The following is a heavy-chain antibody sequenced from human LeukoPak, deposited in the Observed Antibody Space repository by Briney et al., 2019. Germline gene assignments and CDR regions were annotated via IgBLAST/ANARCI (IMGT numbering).Heavy chain of an antibody. D-gene: IGHD6-6*01. CDR3: ARNGRYSSSARTPYYFDY. CDR1: GFTFSSYS. J-gene: IGHJ4*02. CDR2: ISSSSSTI. V-gene: IGHV3-48*04. Sequence: PGGSLRLSCAASGFTFSSYSMNWVRQARGKGLEWVSYISSSSSTIYYGDSVKGRFTISRDNAKNSLYLQMNSLRAEDTAVYYCARNGRYSSSARTPYYFDYWGQGTLVTVSS.